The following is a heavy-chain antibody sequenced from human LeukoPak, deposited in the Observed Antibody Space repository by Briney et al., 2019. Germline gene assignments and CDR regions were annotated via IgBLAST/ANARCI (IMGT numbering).Heavy chain of an antibody. CDR1: GYTFTSYG. V-gene: IGHV1-18*01. CDR3: ATEAIYYGSGMDV. Sequence: ASVKVSCKASGYTFTSYGISWVRQAPGQGLEWMGWISAYNGNTNYAQKFQGRVTMTEDTSTDTAYMELSSLRSEDTAVYYCATEAIYYGSGMDVWGKGTTVTVSS. D-gene: IGHD3-10*01. J-gene: IGHJ6*04. CDR2: ISAYNGNT.